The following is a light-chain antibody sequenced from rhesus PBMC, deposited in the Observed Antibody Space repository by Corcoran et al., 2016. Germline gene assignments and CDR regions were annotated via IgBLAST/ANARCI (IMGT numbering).Light chain of an antibody. J-gene: IGKJ1*01. V-gene: IGKV1-74*01. Sequence: DIQMTQSPSSLSASVGDRVTITCRASENVNNYLNWYQQNPGKAPKLLIYKASPLKSGVPSRFSGSGSGTDYTFTISSLQPEDVATYYVQHGYGTPWTFGQGTKVEIK. CDR3: QHGYGTPWT. CDR2: KAS. CDR1: ENVNNY.